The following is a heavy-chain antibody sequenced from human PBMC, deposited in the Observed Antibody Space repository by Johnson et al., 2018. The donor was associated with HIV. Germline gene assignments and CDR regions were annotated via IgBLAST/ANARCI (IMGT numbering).Heavy chain of an antibody. CDR3: VKDMAPSLVSGNDACDI. CDR2: LSWNSGTV. CDR1: GFTFSNYW. Sequence: VQLVESGGGVVRPGGSLRLSCAASGFTFSNYWMSWVRQAPGKGLEWVSGLSWNSGTVAYADSVKGRFTISRDNARKSLYLQMNSLRTEDTSFSSCVKDMAPSLVSGNDACDIWGQGTMVTVAS. V-gene: IGHV3-9*01. J-gene: IGHJ3*02. D-gene: IGHD3-10*01.